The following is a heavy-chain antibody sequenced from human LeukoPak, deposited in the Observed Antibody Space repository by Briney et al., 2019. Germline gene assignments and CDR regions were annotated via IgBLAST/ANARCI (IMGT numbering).Heavy chain of an antibody. J-gene: IGHJ4*02. V-gene: IGHV4-34*01. CDR3: ARGFDCGGDCYIPQSVGPEYFDY. CDR1: GGSFSGYY. D-gene: IGHD2-21*02. CDR2: INHSGST. Sequence: KPSETLSLTCAVYGGSFSGYYWSWIRQPPGKGLEWIGEINHSGSTNYNPSLKSRVTISVDTSKNQFSLKLSSVTAADTAVYYCARGFDCGGDCYIPQSVGPEYFDYWGQGTLVTVSS.